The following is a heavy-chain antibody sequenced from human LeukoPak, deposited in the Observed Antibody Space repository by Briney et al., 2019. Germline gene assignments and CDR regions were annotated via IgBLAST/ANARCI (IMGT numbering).Heavy chain of an antibody. V-gene: IGHV4-34*01. CDR2: INHSGST. D-gene: IGHD3-3*01. CDR1: GGSISNYY. Sequence: SETLSLTCTVSGGSISNYYWSWIRQPPGKGLEWIGEINHSGSTNYNPSLKSRVTISVDTSKNQFSLKLSSVTAADTAVYYCARLDGITIFGVDYWGQGTLVTVSS. J-gene: IGHJ4*02. CDR3: ARLDGITIFGVDY.